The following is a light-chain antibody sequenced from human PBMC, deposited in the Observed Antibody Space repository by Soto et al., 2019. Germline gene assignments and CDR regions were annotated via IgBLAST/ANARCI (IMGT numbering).Light chain of an antibody. V-gene: IGLV1-40*01. Sequence: QSVLTQPPSVSGAPGQRVTISCTGSNSNIGAGYDVHWYQQYPGTAPKLLIHANTNRPSGVPDRFSGSRSGTSASLVITGLQAEDEADYYCQSYDISLGGSDVFGSGTQLTVL. CDR3: QSYDISLGGSDV. CDR1: NSNIGAGYD. CDR2: ANT. J-gene: IGLJ7*01.